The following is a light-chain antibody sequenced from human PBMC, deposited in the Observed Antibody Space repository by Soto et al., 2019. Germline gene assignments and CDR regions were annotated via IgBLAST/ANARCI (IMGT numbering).Light chain of an antibody. V-gene: IGKV3-20*01. J-gene: IGKJ1*01. CDR3: QQYSSSPIT. CDR2: GAS. CDR1: QSVSSSS. Sequence: EIVLTQSPGTLSLSPGERATLSCRASQSVSSSSLAWYQQKPGQAPSLLINGASSRATGVPDRFSGSGSGTDFTLTITRLEPEDFAVYYCQQYSSSPITFGQGTKVEIK.